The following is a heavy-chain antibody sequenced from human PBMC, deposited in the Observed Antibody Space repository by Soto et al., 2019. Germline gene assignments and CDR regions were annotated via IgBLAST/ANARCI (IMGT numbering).Heavy chain of an antibody. CDR1: GFTFSSYA. J-gene: IGHJ4*02. D-gene: IGHD1-26*01. CDR2: ISYDGSNK. V-gene: IGHV3-30-3*01. CDR3: ARDIGQWELLLDY. Sequence: PGESLKISCAASGFTFSSYAMHWVRQAPGKGLEWVAVISYDGSNKYYADSVKGRFTISRDNSKNTLYLQMNSLRAEDTAVYYCARDIGQWELLLDYWGQGTLVTVSS.